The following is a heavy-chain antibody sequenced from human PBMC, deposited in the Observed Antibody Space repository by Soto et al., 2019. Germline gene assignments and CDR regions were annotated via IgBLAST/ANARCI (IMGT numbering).Heavy chain of an antibody. V-gene: IGHV3-7*03. Sequence: GGSLRLSCAASGFTFSSYWMSWVRQAPGKGLEWVANIKQDGSETYYVDSVKGRFTISRDNAKNSLYLQMNNLRAEDTAVYYCARDKAATYYYCSMDVWGEGTTETVSA. CDR3: ARDKAATYYYCSMDV. D-gene: IGHD2-15*01. J-gene: IGHJ6*04. CDR1: GFTFSSYW. CDR2: IKQDGSET.